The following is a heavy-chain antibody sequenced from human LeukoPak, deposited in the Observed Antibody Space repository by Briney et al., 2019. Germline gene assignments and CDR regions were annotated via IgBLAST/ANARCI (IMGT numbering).Heavy chain of an antibody. Sequence: ASVKVSCKASGYTFTSYYMHWVRQAPGQGLEWMGIINPSGGSTSYAQKFQGRVTMTRDTSTSTVYMELSSLRSEDTAVYYCASTVGYCSGGSCQALDYWGQGTLVTVSS. CDR3: ASTVGYCSGGSCQALDY. V-gene: IGHV1-46*01. D-gene: IGHD2-15*01. CDR2: INPSGGST. J-gene: IGHJ4*02. CDR1: GYTFTSYY.